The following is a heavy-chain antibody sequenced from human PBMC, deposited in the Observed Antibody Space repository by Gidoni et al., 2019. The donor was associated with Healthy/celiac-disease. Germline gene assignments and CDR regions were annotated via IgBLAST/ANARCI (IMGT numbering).Heavy chain of an antibody. J-gene: IGHJ4*02. CDR2: IYPGDSDT. CDR1: GYSFTSYW. CDR3: ARQGGSSGWYGLPPYFDY. D-gene: IGHD6-19*01. Sequence: EVQLVQSGAEVKKPGESLKVSCKGSGYSFTSYWSGWVRQMPGKGLEWMGIIYPGDSDTRYSPSFQGQFTISADKSISTAYLQWSSLKASDTAMYYCARQGGSSGWYGLPPYFDYWGQGTLVTVSS. V-gene: IGHV5-51*01.